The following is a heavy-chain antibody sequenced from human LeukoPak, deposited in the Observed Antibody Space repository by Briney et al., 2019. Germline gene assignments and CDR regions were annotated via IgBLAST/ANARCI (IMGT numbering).Heavy chain of an antibody. Sequence: ETLSLTCAVYGGSFSGYYWSWIRQPPGKGLEWIGEINHSGSTNYNPSLKSRVTISVDTSKNQFFLKLSSVTAADTAVYYCARGEIGRFDPWGQGTLVTVSS. CDR2: INHSGST. CDR3: ARGEIGRFDP. CDR1: GGSFSGYY. V-gene: IGHV4-34*01. J-gene: IGHJ5*02. D-gene: IGHD3-22*01.